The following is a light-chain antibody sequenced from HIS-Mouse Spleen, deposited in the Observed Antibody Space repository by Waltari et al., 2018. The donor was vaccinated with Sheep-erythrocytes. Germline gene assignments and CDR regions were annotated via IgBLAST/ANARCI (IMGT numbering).Light chain of an antibody. J-gene: IGLJ2*01. CDR3: CSYAGSSTFHVV. CDR1: SSDVGSYNL. Sequence: QSALTQPASVSGSPGQAITISCTGTSSDVGSYNLVSSYQQHPGKAPKLTIYEGSKRPSGVSNRFSGSKSGNTASLTISGLQAEDEADYYCCSYAGSSTFHVVFGGGTKLTVL. V-gene: IGLV2-23*03. CDR2: EGS.